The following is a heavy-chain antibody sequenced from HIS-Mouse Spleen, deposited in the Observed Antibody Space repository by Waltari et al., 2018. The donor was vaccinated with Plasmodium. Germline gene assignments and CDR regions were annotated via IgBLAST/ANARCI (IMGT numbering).Heavy chain of an antibody. CDR1: GFTFSSYG. Sequence: QVQLVESGGGVVQPGRSLRLSCAASGFTFSSYGMHWVRQAPGKGLEWVAVISYDGSNKYYADSVKGRFTISRDNSKNTLYLQMNSLRAEDTAVYYCAKDQSIAVASGYWGQGTLVTVSS. J-gene: IGHJ4*02. D-gene: IGHD6-19*01. CDR2: ISYDGSNK. CDR3: AKDQSIAVASGY. V-gene: IGHV3-30*18.